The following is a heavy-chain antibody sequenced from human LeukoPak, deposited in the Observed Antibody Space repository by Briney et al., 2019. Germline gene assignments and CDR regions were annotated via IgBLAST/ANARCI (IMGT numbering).Heavy chain of an antibody. CDR3: AREGPKGRDY. V-gene: IGHV1-69*01. J-gene: IGHJ4*02. Sequence: GSSVKVSFKASGGPFSSYAISWVRPAPGQGLEWMGGIIPIFGTANYAQKFQGRVTITADESTSTAYMELSSLRSEDTAVYYCAREGPKGRDYWGQGTLVTVSS. CDR2: IIPIFGTA. CDR1: GGPFSSYA.